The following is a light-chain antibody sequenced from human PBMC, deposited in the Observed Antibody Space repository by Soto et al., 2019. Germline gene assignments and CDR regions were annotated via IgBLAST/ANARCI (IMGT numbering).Light chain of an antibody. J-gene: IGKJ1*01. CDR1: QSIANH. CDR2: GAS. V-gene: IGKV3-15*01. Sequence: EIVMTQSPATLSVSPGERVTLSCRASQSIANHLAWFQQRPGQAPRLLIYGASNRASGTPGRFIGSGSGTQFTLTISSLQSEDFALYYCQQYNNWPPWAFGQGTRAEI. CDR3: QQYNNWPPWA.